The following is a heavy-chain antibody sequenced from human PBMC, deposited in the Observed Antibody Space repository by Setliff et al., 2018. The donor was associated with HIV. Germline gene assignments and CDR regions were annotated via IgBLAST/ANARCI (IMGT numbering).Heavy chain of an antibody. CDR2: IWYDGSNK. J-gene: IGHJ4*02. V-gene: IGHV3-33*06. CDR1: GFTFSSYG. D-gene: IGHD6-19*01. CDR3: AKDSGNSGWYLDY. Sequence: GGSLRLSCAASGFTFSSYGMHWVRQAPGKGLEWVAVIWYDGSNKYYADSVKGRLTISRDNSKNTLYLQMNSLRAEDTAVYYCAKDSGNSGWYLDYWGQGILVTVSS.